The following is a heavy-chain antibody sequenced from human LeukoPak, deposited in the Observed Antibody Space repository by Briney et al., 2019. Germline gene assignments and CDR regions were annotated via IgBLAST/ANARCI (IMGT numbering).Heavy chain of an antibody. CDR3: ARDGVYGDYYFDY. CDR2: ISYDGSNK. D-gene: IGHD4-17*01. V-gene: IGHV3-30*04. J-gene: IGHJ4*02. CDR1: GFTFSSYA. Sequence: GGSLRLSCAASGFTFSSYAMHWVRQAPGKGLEWVAVISYDGSNKYYADSVKGRFTISRDNAKNTLYLQMNSLRAEDTAVYYCARDGVYGDYYFDYWGQGTLVTVSS.